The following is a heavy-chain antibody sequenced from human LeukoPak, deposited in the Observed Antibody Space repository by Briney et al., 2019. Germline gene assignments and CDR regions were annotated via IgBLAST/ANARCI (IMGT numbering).Heavy chain of an antibody. D-gene: IGHD3-22*01. V-gene: IGHV5-51*01. J-gene: IGHJ4*02. CDR3: TRREDRTGYSDY. Sequence: GESLKISCKTSGYSFTTYWIAWVRQMPGKGLEWVGIIHPGRSDIRYSPSFQGPVTISADKSTSTAYLQWSSLEASDTAMYYCTRREDRTGYSDYWGQGTLVTVSS. CDR2: IHPGRSDI. CDR1: GYSFTTYW.